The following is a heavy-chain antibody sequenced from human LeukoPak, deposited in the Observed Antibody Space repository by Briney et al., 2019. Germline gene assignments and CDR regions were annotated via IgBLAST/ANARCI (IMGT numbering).Heavy chain of an antibody. J-gene: IGHJ3*02. CDR2: IKQDGSDK. CDR1: GFTFTKYW. CDR3: ARDSIFTGVGPTDDAFDI. D-gene: IGHD1-26*01. V-gene: IGHV3-7*01. Sequence: GGSLRLSCAASGFTFTKYWMTWVRQAPGKGLEWVGNIKQDGSDKNYMDSVKGRFTISRDNTKNSVYLQMSSLRAEDTAVYYCARDSIFTGVGPTDDAFDIWGHGTMVTVSS.